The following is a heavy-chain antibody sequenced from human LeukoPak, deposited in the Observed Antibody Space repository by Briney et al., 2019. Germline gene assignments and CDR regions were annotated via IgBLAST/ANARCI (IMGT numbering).Heavy chain of an antibody. CDR2: IWYDGSNK. Sequence: GGSLRLSCAASGFTFSSYGMHWVRQAPGKGLEWVAVIWYDGSNKYYADSVKGRFTISRDNSKNTLYLQMNSLRAEDTAVYYCSRSPSYYYDSSGYYSYWGQGTLVTVSS. J-gene: IGHJ4*02. D-gene: IGHD3-22*01. CDR3: SRSPSYYYDSSGYYSY. CDR1: GFTFSSYG. V-gene: IGHV3-33*01.